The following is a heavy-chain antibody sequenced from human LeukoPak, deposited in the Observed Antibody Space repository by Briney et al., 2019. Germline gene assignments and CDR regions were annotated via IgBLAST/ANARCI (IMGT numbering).Heavy chain of an antibody. J-gene: IGHJ4*02. D-gene: IGHD5-12*01. CDR3: ARVDPLRSDSNFDY. V-gene: IGHV1-18*01. Sequence: ASVKVSCKASGYTFTSYGISWVRQAPGQGLEWMGWISAYNGNTNYAQELQGRVTMTTDTSTSTAYMELRSLRSDDTAVYYCARVDPLRSDSNFDYWGQGTLVTVSS. CDR2: ISAYNGNT. CDR1: GYTFTSYG.